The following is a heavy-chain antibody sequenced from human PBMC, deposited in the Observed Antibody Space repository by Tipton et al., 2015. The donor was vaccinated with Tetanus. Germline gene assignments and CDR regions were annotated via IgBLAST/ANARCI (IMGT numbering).Heavy chain of an antibody. V-gene: IGHV4-39*01. D-gene: IGHD3-22*01. CDR3: ARLSSSANDAHAFDI. CDR1: GGSISSFNYY. CDR2: IYYSGST. J-gene: IGHJ3*02. Sequence: LRLSCTVSGGSISSFNYYWGWIRQPPGKGLEWIGSIYYSGSTYYNPSLRSRVTMSVDTSKIQFSLKVSSVTAADTAVYYCARLSSSANDAHAFDIWGQGTMVTV.